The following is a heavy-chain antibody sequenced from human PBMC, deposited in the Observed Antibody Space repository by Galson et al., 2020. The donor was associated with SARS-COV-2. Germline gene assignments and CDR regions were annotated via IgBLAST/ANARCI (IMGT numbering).Heavy chain of an antibody. Sequence: NSGGSLRLSCAASGFTFRTYSMNWVRLAPGKGLEWVSSISTSSSYTYYVDPVKGRFSISRDNPRNSLYLQMNSLRAEDTAVYYCARDEGIRGYNYGRLYYGMDVWGQGTTVTVSS. J-gene: IGHJ6*02. CDR1: GFTFRTYS. V-gene: IGHV3-21*01. CDR2: ISTSSSYT. CDR3: ARDEGIRGYNYGRLYYGMDV. D-gene: IGHD5-18*01.